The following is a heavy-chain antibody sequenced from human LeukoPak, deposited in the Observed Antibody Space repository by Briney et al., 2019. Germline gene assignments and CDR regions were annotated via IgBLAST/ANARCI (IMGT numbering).Heavy chain of an antibody. CDR1: GFTFSSYE. CDR3: ARGGSSGWLHAPGSYSY. J-gene: IGHJ4*02. D-gene: IGHD6-19*01. V-gene: IGHV3-48*03. Sequence: GGSLRLSCAASGFTFSSYEMNWVRQAPGKGLEWVSYISSSGSTIYYADSVKGRFTISRDNAKNSLYLQMNSLRAEDTAVYYCARGGSSGWLHAPGSYSYWGQGTLVTVSS. CDR2: ISSSGSTI.